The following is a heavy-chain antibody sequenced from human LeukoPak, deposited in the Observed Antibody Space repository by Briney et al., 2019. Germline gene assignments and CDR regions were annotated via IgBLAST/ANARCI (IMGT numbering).Heavy chain of an antibody. Sequence: SETLSLTCAVYGGSFSGYYWSWIRQPPGKGLDWIGEINHSGSTNYNPSLKSRVTISVDTSKNQFSLKLSSVTAADTAVYYCARQVVPAAKTFDYWGQGTLVTVSS. J-gene: IGHJ4*02. CDR2: INHSGST. V-gene: IGHV4-34*01. CDR1: GGSFSGYY. D-gene: IGHD2-2*01. CDR3: ARQVVPAAKTFDY.